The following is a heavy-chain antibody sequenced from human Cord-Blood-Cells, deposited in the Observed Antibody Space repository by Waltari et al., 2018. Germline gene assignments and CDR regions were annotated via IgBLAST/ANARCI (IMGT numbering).Heavy chain of an antibody. J-gene: IGHJ3*02. CDR2: IYHSGST. CDR3: ARATTDAFDI. CDR1: GYSISSGYY. Sequence: QVQLRESGPGLVKPSETLSLTCAVSGYSISSGYYWGWIRQPPGKGREWIGSIYHSGSTYYNPSRKRRVTISVDTSKNQFSLKLSAVTAADTAVYYCARATTDAFDIWGQGTMVTVSS. D-gene: IGHD5-12*01. V-gene: IGHV4-38-2*01.